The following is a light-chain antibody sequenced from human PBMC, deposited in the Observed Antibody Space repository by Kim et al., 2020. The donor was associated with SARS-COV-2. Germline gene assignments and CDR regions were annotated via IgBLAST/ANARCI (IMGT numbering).Light chain of an antibody. V-gene: IGKV3-20*01. CDR3: QQYGSSPLT. J-gene: IGKJ4*01. CDR1: QSVSSSY. Sequence: EIVLTQSPGTLSLSPGERATLSCRASQSVSSSYLAWYQQKPGQAPSLLISGASSRATGIPDRFSGSGSGTDFTLTISRLEPEGFAVYYCQQYGSSPLTFGGGTKVDIK. CDR2: GAS.